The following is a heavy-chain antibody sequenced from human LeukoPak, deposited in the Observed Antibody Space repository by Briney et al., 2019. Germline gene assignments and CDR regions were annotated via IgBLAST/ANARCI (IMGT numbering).Heavy chain of an antibody. CDR3: ARSYGGHSVCDAFDI. CDR2: IYYSGST. V-gene: IGHV4-39*01. J-gene: IGHJ3*02. D-gene: IGHD4-23*01. Sequence: PSETLSLTCTVSGGSISSSSYYWGWIRQPPGKGLEWIGSIYYSGSTYYNPSLKSRVTISVDTSKNRFSLKLTSVTAADTAVYYCARSYGGHSVCDAFDIWGQGTMVTVSS. CDR1: GGSISSSSYY.